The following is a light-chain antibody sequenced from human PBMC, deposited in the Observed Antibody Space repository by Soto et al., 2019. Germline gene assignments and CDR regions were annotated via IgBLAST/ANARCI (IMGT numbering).Light chain of an antibody. CDR1: SSDVGGYSY. CDR3: ASYTTSSTYV. Sequence: LTQPASVSGSPGQSIAISCTGTSSDVGGYSYVSWYQQQPGKAPKLVISDVSNRPSGVSDRFSGSKSGNTASLTISGLQTEDEADYYCASYTTSSTYVFGTGTKVTVL. J-gene: IGLJ1*01. CDR2: DVS. V-gene: IGLV2-14*01.